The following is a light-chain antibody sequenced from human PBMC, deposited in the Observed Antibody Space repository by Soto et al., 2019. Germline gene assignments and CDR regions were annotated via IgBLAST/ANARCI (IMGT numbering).Light chain of an antibody. V-gene: IGKV1-39*01. Sequence: DIPMTQSPYSLSASVGDRITITCRASQSISNYLNWYQQKPGKAPRLLIHAASSLQSGVPSRFSGSGSGTDFTLTISSLQPEDFAIYYCQQSYNAPRTFGPGTKVEIK. CDR3: QQSYNAPRT. J-gene: IGKJ1*01. CDR2: AAS. CDR1: QSISNY.